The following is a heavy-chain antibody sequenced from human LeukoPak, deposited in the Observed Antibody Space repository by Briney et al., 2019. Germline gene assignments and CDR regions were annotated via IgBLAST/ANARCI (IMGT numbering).Heavy chain of an antibody. J-gene: IGHJ4*02. Sequence: GRSLRLSCAASGFTFSSYAVHWVRQAPGKGLEWVAVMSYDGSNKYYADSVKGRFTISRDNSKNTLYLQMNSLRAEDTAVYYCARDTKWEPKYYFDYWGQGTLVTVSS. CDR2: MSYDGSNK. D-gene: IGHD1-26*01. CDR1: GFTFSSYA. CDR3: ARDTKWEPKYYFDY. V-gene: IGHV3-30-3*01.